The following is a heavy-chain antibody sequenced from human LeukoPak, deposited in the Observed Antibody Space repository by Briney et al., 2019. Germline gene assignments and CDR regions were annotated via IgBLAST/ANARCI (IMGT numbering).Heavy chain of an antibody. Sequence: GSLRLSCAASGFTFSSYSMNWVRQAPGKGLEWVSSISSSSSYIYYADSVKGRFTISRDNAKNSLYLQMNSLRAEDTAVYYCARAGTVVVGGYGMDVWGQGTTVTVSS. CDR1: GFTFSSYS. CDR3: ARAGTVVVGGYGMDV. V-gene: IGHV3-21*01. J-gene: IGHJ6*02. D-gene: IGHD6-13*01. CDR2: ISSSSSYI.